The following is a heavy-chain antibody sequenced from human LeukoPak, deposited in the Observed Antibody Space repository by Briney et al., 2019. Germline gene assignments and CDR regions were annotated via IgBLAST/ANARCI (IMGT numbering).Heavy chain of an antibody. D-gene: IGHD6-6*01. CDR3: ARGGSISARPIDY. Sequence: GGSLRLSCGAPGFTLSHYAMHWLRQAPGKGLEYVSAISSNGGSTYYANSVKGRFTISRDNSKNTLFLQMGSLRAEDMAVYYCARGGSISARPIDYWGQGTLVTVSS. CDR1: GFTLSHYA. V-gene: IGHV3-64*01. J-gene: IGHJ4*02. CDR2: ISSNGGST.